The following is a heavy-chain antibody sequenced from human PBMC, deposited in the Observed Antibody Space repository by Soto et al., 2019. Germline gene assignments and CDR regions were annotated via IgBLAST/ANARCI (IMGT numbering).Heavy chain of an antibody. CDR2: ISYDGSNK. CDR3: ARDGGGATGWFDP. D-gene: IGHD1-26*01. V-gene: IGHV3-30-3*01. J-gene: IGHJ5*02. CDR1: GFTFSSYA. Sequence: QVQLVESGGGVVQPGRSLRLSCAVSGFTFSSYAMHWVRQAPGKGLEWVAVISYDGSNKYYADSVKGRFTISRDNSKNTLYLEMNSLRAEDTAVYYCARDGGGATGWFDPWGQGTLVTVSS.